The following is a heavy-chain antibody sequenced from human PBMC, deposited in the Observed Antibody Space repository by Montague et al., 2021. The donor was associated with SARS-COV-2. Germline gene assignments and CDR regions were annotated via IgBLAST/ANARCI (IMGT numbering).Heavy chain of an antibody. D-gene: IGHD3-22*01. CDR2: IDYSGXT. Sequence: TLSLTCTVSGGSISSGGYYWSWIRQHPGKGLEWIGYIDYSGXTXYXXXXKXRVTISVDTSKNQFSLKLSSVTAADTAVYYCARDPRYDSSGYYLGSAFDIWGQGTMVTVSS. CDR1: GGSISSGGYY. V-gene: IGHV4-31*03. J-gene: IGHJ3*02. CDR3: ARDPRYDSSGYYLGSAFDI.